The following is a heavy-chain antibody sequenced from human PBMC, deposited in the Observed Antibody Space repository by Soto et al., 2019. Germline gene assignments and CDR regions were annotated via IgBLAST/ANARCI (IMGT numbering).Heavy chain of an antibody. CDR2: IDPSDSYT. V-gene: IGHV5-10-1*01. CDR1: GYSFTSYW. J-gene: IGHJ6*02. CDR3: ATRVVNYYYYGMVV. D-gene: IGHD3-3*01. Sequence: PGESLKISCKGSGYSFTSYWISWVRQMPGKGLEWMGRIDPSDSYTNYSPSFQGHVTISADKSISTAYLQWSSLKASDTAMYYCATRVVNYYYYGMVVWGQGTTVTVSS.